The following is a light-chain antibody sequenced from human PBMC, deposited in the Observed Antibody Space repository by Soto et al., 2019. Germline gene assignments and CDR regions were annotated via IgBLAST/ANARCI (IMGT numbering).Light chain of an antibody. CDR2: GAS. Sequence: EVVLAQSPAPLVVSPGERATLSCRASQSISRRLAWYQQKPGQAPRLLIHGASSRPTGIPDRFSGSGSGTDFTLTISRLEPEDVAVDYCQQYGSSLWTFGQGTKGDIK. CDR1: QSISRR. CDR3: QQYGSSLWT. J-gene: IGKJ1*01. V-gene: IGKV3-20*01.